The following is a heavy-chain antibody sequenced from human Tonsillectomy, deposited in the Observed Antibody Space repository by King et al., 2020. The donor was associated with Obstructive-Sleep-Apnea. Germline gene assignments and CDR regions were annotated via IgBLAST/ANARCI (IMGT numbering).Heavy chain of an antibody. CDR3: VKDRGSGYRSGAFDI. J-gene: IGHJ3*02. CDR1: GFTFDDYG. D-gene: IGHD6-25*01. Sequence: VQLVESGGGLVQPGRSLRLSCAASGFTFDDYGMHWVRQAPGKGLEWVSGISWNSAAVGYADPVKGRFTISRDNGKNSLYLQMNSLRAEDTALYFCVKDRGSGYRSGAFDIWGQGTMVTVSS. CDR2: ISWNSAAV. V-gene: IGHV3-9*01.